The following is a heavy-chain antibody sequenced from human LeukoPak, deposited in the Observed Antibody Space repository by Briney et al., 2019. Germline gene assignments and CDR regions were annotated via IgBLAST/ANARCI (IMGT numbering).Heavy chain of an antibody. D-gene: IGHD6-19*01. Sequence: GWSLRLSCAASGFTFSSYGMSWVRQAPGKGLEWVSGIGGSGGSTYYADSVKGRFTISRDNSRNTLYLQMDSLRAEDTAGYYCAKDRRDNGWSPVDCWGQGTLVTVSS. CDR3: AKDRRDNGWSPVDC. J-gene: IGHJ4*02. CDR2: IGGSGGST. CDR1: GFTFSSYG. V-gene: IGHV3-23*01.